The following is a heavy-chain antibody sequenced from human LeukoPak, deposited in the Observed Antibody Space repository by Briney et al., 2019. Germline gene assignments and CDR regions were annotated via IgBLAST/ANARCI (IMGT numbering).Heavy chain of an antibody. Sequence: ASVKVSCKASGYTFTSYYMHWVRQAPGQGLEWMGIINPSGGSTSYAQKFQGRVTMTSDTSTSTVYMELSSLRSEDTAVYYCARDPSCKSGGSWYSDVLDYWGQGTLVTVSS. CDR3: ARDPSCKSGGSWYSDVLDY. J-gene: IGHJ4*02. V-gene: IGHV1-46*01. CDR2: INPSGGST. D-gene: IGHD2-15*01. CDR1: GYTFTSYY.